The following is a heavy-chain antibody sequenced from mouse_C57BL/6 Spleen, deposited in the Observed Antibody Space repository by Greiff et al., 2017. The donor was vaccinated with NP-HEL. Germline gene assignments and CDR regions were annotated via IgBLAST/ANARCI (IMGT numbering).Heavy chain of an antibody. J-gene: IGHJ1*03. V-gene: IGHV7-1*01. D-gene: IGHD2-1*01. CDR3: ARALYGNYGYFDV. CDR2: SRNKANDYTT. CDR1: GFTFSDFY. Sequence: EVNVVESGGGLVQSGRSLRLSCATSGFTFSDFYMEWVRQAPGKGLEWIAASRNKANDYTTEYSASVKGRFIVSRDTSQSILYLQMNALRAEDTAIYYCARALYGNYGYFDVWGTGTTVTVSS.